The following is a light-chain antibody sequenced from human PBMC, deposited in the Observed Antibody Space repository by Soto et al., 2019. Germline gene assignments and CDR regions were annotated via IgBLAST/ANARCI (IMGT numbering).Light chain of an antibody. J-gene: IGLJ2*01. V-gene: IGLV2-14*03. CDR3: RSSPTSSTPVV. Sequence: QSALTQPPSASGSPGQSVTISCTGTSSDVGDYNYVSWYQQHPGKAPKLMIYDVSNRPSGVSHRFSGSKSGNTASLTISGQQDEDEGEYYCRSSPTSSTPVVFGGGTPLPVL. CDR1: SSDVGDYNY. CDR2: DVS.